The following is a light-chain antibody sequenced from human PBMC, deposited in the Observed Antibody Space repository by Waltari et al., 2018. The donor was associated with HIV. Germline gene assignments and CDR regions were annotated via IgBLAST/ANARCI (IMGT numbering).Light chain of an antibody. CDR2: SDN. Sequence: QSVLTQPPSASGTPGQRVTISCSGRSSSIGSKSASWYQQLPGTAPNLLIDSDNRRPSGVPDRFSGSKSGTSASLAISGLQSEDEADYFCAAWDDSLNGPVFGGGTKLTVL. CDR3: AAWDDSLNGPV. V-gene: IGLV1-44*01. J-gene: IGLJ3*02. CDR1: SSSIGSKS.